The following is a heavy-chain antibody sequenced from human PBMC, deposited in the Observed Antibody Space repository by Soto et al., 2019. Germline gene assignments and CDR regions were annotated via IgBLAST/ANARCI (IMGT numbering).Heavy chain of an antibody. CDR3: GRDLGGSSIDF. D-gene: IGHD1-26*01. Sequence: GGSLRLSCAASGFTFSNSYMSWVRQAPGKGLEWVSVIYGGGSTYYADSVKGRFTITRDNTKNTVSLQMNSLRAEDTAVYYCGRDLGGSSIDFWGHGILVTVSS. J-gene: IGHJ4*01. CDR2: IYGGGST. CDR1: GFTFSNSY. V-gene: IGHV3-66*01.